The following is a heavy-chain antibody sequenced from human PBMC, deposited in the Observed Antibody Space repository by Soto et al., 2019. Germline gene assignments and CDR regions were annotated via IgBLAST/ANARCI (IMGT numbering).Heavy chain of an antibody. V-gene: IGHV1-18*01. J-gene: IGHJ6*02. CDR3: ARDSGPIVGATGSYYYGMDV. CDR2: INTYKGNT. Sequence: QVQLVQSGAEVKKPGASVKVPCKASGYSFPSYGISWVRQAPGQGLEWVGWINTYKGNTNYAQNFQGRVTMTTDTSTSTAYMELRSLRSDDTAVYYCARDSGPIVGATGSYYYGMDVWGQGTTVTVSS. D-gene: IGHD1-26*01. CDR1: GYSFPSYG.